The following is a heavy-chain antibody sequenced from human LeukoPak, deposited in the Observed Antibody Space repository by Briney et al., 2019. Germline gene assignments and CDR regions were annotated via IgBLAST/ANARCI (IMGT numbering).Heavy chain of an antibody. J-gene: IGHJ4*02. CDR2: INPNSGGT. CDR3: ARDLPRGYSGYGPFDY. CDR1: GYTFTGYY. V-gene: IGHV1-2*02. Sequence: ASVKVSCKASGYTFTGYYMHWVRQAPGQGLERMGWINPNSGGTNYAQKFQGRVTMTRDTSISTAYMELSRLRSDDTAVYYCARDLPRGYSGYGPFDYWGQGTLVTVSS. D-gene: IGHD5-12*01.